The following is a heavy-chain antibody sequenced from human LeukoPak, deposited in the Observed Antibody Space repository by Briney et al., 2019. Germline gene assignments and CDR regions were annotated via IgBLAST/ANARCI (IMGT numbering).Heavy chain of an antibody. CDR2: INSSGGST. CDR3: ARVARRGHSGYDPLDY. CDR1: GYTFTSYY. J-gene: IGHJ4*02. D-gene: IGHD5-12*01. Sequence: GASVKVSCKASGYTFTSYYMHWVRQAPGQGLEWMGIINSSGGSTSYAQKFQDRVTMTRDTSTSTVYMELSSLRSEDTAVYYCARVARRGHSGYDPLDYWGQGTLVTVSS. V-gene: IGHV1-46*01.